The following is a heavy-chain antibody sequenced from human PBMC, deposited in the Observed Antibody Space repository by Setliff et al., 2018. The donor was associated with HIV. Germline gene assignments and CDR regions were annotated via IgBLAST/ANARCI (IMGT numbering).Heavy chain of an antibody. CDR2: IYTSGST. CDR1: GGSISSGSYY. Sequence: PSETLSLTCTVSGGSISSGSYYWSCIRQPAGKGLEWIGRIYTSGSTNYNPSLKSRVTISVDTSKNQFSLKLRSVTAADTAVYYCARETYYYDNPQYYYYYMDVWGKGTKVTVSS. J-gene: IGHJ6*03. V-gene: IGHV4-61*02. D-gene: IGHD3-22*01. CDR3: ARETYYYDNPQYYYYYMDV.